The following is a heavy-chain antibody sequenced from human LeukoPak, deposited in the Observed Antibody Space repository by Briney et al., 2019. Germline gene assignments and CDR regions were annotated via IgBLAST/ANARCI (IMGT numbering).Heavy chain of an antibody. CDR3: ARLRRELLLLDAFDI. Sequence: GRSLRLSCTASGFTFSTYGMHWVRQAPGKGLEWVAVIWYDGSNKYYADSVKGRFTISRDNSKNTLYLQMNSLRAEDTAVYYCARLRRELLLLDAFDIWGQGTMVTVSS. V-gene: IGHV3-33*01. J-gene: IGHJ3*02. D-gene: IGHD1-26*01. CDR2: IWYDGSNK. CDR1: GFTFSTYG.